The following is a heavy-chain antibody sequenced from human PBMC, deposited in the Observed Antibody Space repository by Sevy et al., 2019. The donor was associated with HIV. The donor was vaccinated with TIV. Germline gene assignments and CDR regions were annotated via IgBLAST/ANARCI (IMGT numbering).Heavy chain of an antibody. J-gene: IGHJ3*02. Sequence: GGSLRLSCAASGFTFSSYAMHWVRQAPGKGLEWVAVISYDGSNKYYADSVKGRFTISRENSKNTLYLQMNRLRAEDTAVYYCAREYYDILTGYGNDAFDIWGQGTMVTVSS. CDR3: AREYYDILTGYGNDAFDI. CDR1: GFTFSSYA. V-gene: IGHV3-30-3*01. CDR2: ISYDGSNK. D-gene: IGHD3-9*01.